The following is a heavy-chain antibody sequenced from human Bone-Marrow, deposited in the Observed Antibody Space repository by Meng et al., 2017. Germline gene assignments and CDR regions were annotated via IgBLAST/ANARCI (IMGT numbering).Heavy chain of an antibody. Sequence: VQVVESGGGLVKPGGSLRLSCAASGFTVSSKYMSWVRQSPGKGLEWVSVMYSGGDTHYTDSVKGRFTISKDNSKNTLYLQMNNLRAEDTAVYYCATGETRYWFDPWGQGTLVTVSS. D-gene: IGHD1-26*01. CDR1: GFTVSSKY. V-gene: IGHV3-53*01. J-gene: IGHJ5*02. CDR2: MYSGGDT. CDR3: ATGETRYWFDP.